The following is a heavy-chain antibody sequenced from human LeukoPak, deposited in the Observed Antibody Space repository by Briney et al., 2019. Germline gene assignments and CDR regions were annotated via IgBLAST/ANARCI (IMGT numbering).Heavy chain of an antibody. CDR1: GFTLSRYW. Sequence: PGGSLRLSCAASGFTLSRYWMHWVRHAPGKGLVSVAHMNSDGSSTNYADSVKGRFTISRDNAKNMLYLQMNSLRADDTAVYYCAKILGESPRWFDPWGQGTLVTVSS. D-gene: IGHD3-10*01. CDR2: MNSDGSST. V-gene: IGHV3-74*01. J-gene: IGHJ5*02. CDR3: AKILGESPRWFDP.